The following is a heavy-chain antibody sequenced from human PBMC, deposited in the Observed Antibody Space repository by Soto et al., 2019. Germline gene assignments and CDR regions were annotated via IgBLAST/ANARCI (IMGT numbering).Heavy chain of an antibody. CDR1: GGSISSYY. Sequence: SETLSLTCTVSGGSISSYYWSWIRQPPGKGLEWIGYIYYSGSTNYNPSLKSRVTISVDTSKNQFSLKLSSVTAADTAVYYCARADSGSYYKGFDYWGQGTLVTVSS. J-gene: IGHJ4*02. V-gene: IGHV4-59*01. D-gene: IGHD1-26*01. CDR2: IYYSGST. CDR3: ARADSGSYYKGFDY.